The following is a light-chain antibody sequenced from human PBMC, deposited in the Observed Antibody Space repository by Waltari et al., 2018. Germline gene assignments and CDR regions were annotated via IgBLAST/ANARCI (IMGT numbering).Light chain of an antibody. J-gene: IGLJ1*01. Sequence: QSALTQPASVSGSPGQSIAISCTGASGDVGAYNYVSWSQQHPGKAPKLMIYDGNKRPSGVSDRFSGAKSGNTASRTISGLQAEDEADYYCSSFTSSSTYVFGTGTKVTVL. CDR3: SSFTSSSTYV. V-gene: IGLV2-14*01. CDR1: SGDVGAYNY. CDR2: DGN.